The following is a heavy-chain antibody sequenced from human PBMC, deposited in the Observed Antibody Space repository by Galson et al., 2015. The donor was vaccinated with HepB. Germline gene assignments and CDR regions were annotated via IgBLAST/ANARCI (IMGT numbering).Heavy chain of an antibody. CDR3: AKDGIMVANNPYHFHY. J-gene: IGHJ4*02. V-gene: IGHV3-33*06. Sequence: SLRLSCAASGFTFSSYGMHWVRQAPGKGLEWVAVIWYDGSNKYYADSVKGRFTISRDNSKNTLYLQMNSLRAEDTAMYFCAKDGIMVANNPYHFHYWGQGT. D-gene: IGHD2-15*01. CDR1: GFTFSSYG. CDR2: IWYDGSNK.